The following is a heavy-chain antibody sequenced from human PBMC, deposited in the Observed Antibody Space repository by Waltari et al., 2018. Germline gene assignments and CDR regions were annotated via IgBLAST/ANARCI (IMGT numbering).Heavy chain of an antibody. D-gene: IGHD2-2*02. CDR1: GGSISSYY. CDR3: ARAIPWFDP. V-gene: IGHV4-59*01. Sequence: QVQLQESGPGLVKPSETLSLTCTVSGGSISSYYWSWIRQPPGKGLEWIGYIYYSGSTNYNPSLKSRVTISVDTSKNQFSLKLSSVTAAVTAVYYCARAIPWFDPWGQGTLVTVSS. J-gene: IGHJ5*02. CDR2: IYYSGST.